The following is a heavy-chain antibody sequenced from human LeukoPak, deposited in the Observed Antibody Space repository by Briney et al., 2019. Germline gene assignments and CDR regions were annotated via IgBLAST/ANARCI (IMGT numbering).Heavy chain of an antibody. V-gene: IGHV3-13*01. J-gene: IGHJ3*02. CDR1: GFTFSSYD. CDR3: ARDGYAFDAFDI. Sequence: GGSLRLSCAASGFTFSSYDMHWVRQATGKGLEWVSAIGTAGDTYYPGSVKGRFTISRENAKNSLYLQMNSLRAEDTAVYYCARDGYAFDAFDIWGQGTMVTVSS. D-gene: IGHD5-12*01. CDR2: IGTAGDT.